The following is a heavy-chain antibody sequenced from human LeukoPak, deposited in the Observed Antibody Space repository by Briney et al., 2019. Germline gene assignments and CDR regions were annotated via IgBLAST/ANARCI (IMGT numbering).Heavy chain of an antibody. J-gene: IGHJ4*02. CDR3: AKVRITMVRGALDY. CDR1: GFTFSSYG. V-gene: IGHV3-30*02. CDR2: IRYDGSNK. Sequence: PGGSLRLSCAASGFTFSSYGMHWVRQAPGKGLEWVAFIRYDGSNKYYADSVKGRFTISRDNSKNTLYLQMNSLRAEDTAVYYCAKVRITMVRGALDYWGQGTLVTVSS. D-gene: IGHD3-10*01.